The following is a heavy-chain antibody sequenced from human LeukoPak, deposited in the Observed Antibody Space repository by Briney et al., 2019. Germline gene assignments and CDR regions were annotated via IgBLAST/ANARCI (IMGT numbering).Heavy chain of an antibody. J-gene: IGHJ4*02. Sequence: PGGSLRLSCAASGFTFSDYYMSCIRQAPGKGLEWVSYISSSGSTIYYADSVKGRFTISRDNAKNSLYLQMNSLRAEDTAAYYCARESITMVRGVPATAFDYWGQGTLVTVSS. D-gene: IGHD3-10*01. CDR2: ISSSGSTI. CDR1: GFTFSDYY. V-gene: IGHV3-11*04. CDR3: ARESITMVRGVPATAFDY.